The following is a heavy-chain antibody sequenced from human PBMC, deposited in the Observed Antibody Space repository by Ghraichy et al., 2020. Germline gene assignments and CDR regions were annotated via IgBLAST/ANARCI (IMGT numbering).Heavy chain of an antibody. CDR3: AREETWVAS. D-gene: IGHD2-15*01. J-gene: IGHJ5*02. CDR2: ISSSGSTI. V-gene: IGHV3-48*03. CDR1: GFTFSSYE. Sequence: GESLRLSCAAYGFTFSSYEMNWVRQALGKGLEWVSYISSSGSTIYYADSVKGRFTISRDNAKNSLYLQMNSLRAEDKAVYYCAREETWVASWGQGTLVTVSS.